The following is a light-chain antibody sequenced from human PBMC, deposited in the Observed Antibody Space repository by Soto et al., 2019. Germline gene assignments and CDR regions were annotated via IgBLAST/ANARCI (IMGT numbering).Light chain of an antibody. J-gene: IGKJ3*01. Sequence: DIQLTQSPSFLSASVGDRVTITCRASQGISSYLAWYQQKPGKAPKLLIYASSTLQRGVPSRFSGSGSGTEFTLTFSSLQPEDFATYYCQQLNSYPPTFGPGTKVDI. V-gene: IGKV1-9*01. CDR1: QGISSY. CDR3: QQLNSYPPT. CDR2: ASS.